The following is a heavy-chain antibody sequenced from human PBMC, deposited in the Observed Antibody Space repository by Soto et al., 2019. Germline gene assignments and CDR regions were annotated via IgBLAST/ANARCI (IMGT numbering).Heavy chain of an antibody. CDR2: IYYSGST. Sequence: QVQLQESGPGLVKPSETLSLTCTVSGGSISSYYWIWIRQPPGKGLEWIGYIYYSGSTNYNPSLKSRVTISVDTSKNQFSLNLSSVTAADTAVHYCARGSGPAAFDIWGQGTMVTVSS. CDR1: GGSISSYY. J-gene: IGHJ3*02. V-gene: IGHV4-59*01. CDR3: ARGSGPAAFDI.